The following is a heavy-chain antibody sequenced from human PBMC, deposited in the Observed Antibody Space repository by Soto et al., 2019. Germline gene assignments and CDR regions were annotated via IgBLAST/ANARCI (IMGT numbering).Heavy chain of an antibody. CDR3: ARVGVVPAAPRLRWFDP. CDR2: INHSGST. D-gene: IGHD2-2*01. Sequence: SETLSLTCAVYGGSFSGYYWSWIRQPPGKGLEWMGEINHSGSTNYNPSLKSRVTISVDTSKNQFSLKLSSVTAADTAVYYCARVGVVPAAPRLRWFDPWGQGTLVTVSS. V-gene: IGHV4-34*01. CDR1: GGSFSGYY. J-gene: IGHJ5*02.